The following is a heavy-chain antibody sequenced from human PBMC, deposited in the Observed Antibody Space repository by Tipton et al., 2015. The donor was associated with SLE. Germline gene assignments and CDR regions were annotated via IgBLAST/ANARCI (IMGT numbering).Heavy chain of an antibody. CDR1: GGSFSGYY. D-gene: IGHD1-26*01. V-gene: IGHV4-34*01. CDR3: ASGPRWDHGGYFDY. CDR2: INHSGST. Sequence: TLSLTCAVYGGSFSGYYWSWIRQPPGKGLEWIGEINHSGSTNYNPSLKSRVTISVDTSKNQFSLKLSSVTAADTAVYYCASGPRWDHGGYFDYWGQGTLVTVSS. J-gene: IGHJ4*02.